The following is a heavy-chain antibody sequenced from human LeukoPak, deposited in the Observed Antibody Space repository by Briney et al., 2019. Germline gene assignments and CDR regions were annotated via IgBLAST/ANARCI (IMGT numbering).Heavy chain of an antibody. CDR1: GFTFSRYW. J-gene: IGHJ5*02. CDR3: ARPTGSSNNWFDP. V-gene: IGHV3-74*03. D-gene: IGHD1-1*01. Sequence: GGSLRLSCAASGFTFSRYWMHWVRQAPGKGLMWVSRISPDGSTTLYADSVKGRFTISRDNAKNTLYLQMNSLGAEDTAVYYCARPTGSSNNWFDPWGQGTLVTVSS. CDR2: ISPDGSTT.